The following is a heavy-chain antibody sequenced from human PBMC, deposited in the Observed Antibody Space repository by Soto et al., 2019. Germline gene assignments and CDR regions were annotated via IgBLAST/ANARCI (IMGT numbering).Heavy chain of an antibody. CDR3: ARDLDFGVVTEDY. V-gene: IGHV1-46*01. D-gene: IGHD2-21*02. CDR2: INPSGGSA. CDR1: GYTFTTYY. Sequence: QVQLVQSGAEVKKPGASVKVSCKASGYTFTTYYMHWVRQAPGQGLEWMGVINPSGGSASYVQKFQGRLTMTRDTSTSTVYMELSSLKSEDTAVYYCARDLDFGVVTEDYWGKGTLVTVSS. J-gene: IGHJ4*02.